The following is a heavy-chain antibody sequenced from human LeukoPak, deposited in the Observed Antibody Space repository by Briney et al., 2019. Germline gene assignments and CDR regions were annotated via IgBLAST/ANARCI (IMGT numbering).Heavy chain of an antibody. J-gene: IGHJ4*02. D-gene: IGHD3-10*01. CDR3: ARGAMVRGVIRSFGSVY. CDR2: INPNSGGT. Sequence: ASVKVSCKASGYTFTGYYMHWVRQAPGQGLEWMGWINPNSGGTNYAQKFQGRVTMTRDTSISTAYMELSRLRSDDTAVYYCARGAMVRGVIRSFGSVYWGQGTLVTVSS. V-gene: IGHV1-2*02. CDR1: GYTFTGYY.